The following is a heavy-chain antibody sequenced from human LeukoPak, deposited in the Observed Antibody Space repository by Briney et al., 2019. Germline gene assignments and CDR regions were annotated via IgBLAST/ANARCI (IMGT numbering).Heavy chain of an antibody. V-gene: IGHV3-48*01. CDR3: TRDLEY. CDR2: IDYGGSVT. Sequence: GPLRLSCSASGFTFTAYTMNWVRQAPGKGPEWVSYIDYGGSVTHYADSVKGRFTISRDNAENSLYLQMNSLRVEDTAVYYCTRDLEYWSQRVQVTVSS. CDR1: GFTFTAYT. J-gene: IGHJ4*02.